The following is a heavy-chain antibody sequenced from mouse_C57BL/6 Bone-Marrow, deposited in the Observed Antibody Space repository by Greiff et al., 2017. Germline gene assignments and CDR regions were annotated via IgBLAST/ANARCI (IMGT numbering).Heavy chain of an antibody. CDR1: GYTFTDYD. V-gene: IGHV1-15*01. CDR3: TRSLRGY. D-gene: IGHD1-1*01. Sequence: QVQLQQSGAELVRPGASVTLSCKASGYTFTDYDMNWVKQTPVHGLEWIGAIDPETGGTAYNQKFKGKAILTADQSSSTAYMELRCLTSEDSAGYYCTRSLRGYWGQGTTLTVSS. CDR2: IDPETGGT. J-gene: IGHJ2*01.